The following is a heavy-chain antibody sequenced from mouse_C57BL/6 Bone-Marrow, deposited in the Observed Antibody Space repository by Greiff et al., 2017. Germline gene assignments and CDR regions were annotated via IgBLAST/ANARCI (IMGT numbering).Heavy chain of an antibody. CDR1: GYTFTSYT. V-gene: IGHV1-4*01. CDR2: INPSSGYT. Sequence: QVQLQQSGAELARPGAPVKMSCKASGYTFTSYTMHWVKQRPGQGLEWIGYINPSSGYTKYNQKFKDKATLTADKSSSTAYMQLSSLTSEDSAVYYCARLGGLRQYCIDYWGQGTTLTVSS. CDR3: ARLGGLRQYCIDY. D-gene: IGHD3-2*02. J-gene: IGHJ2*01.